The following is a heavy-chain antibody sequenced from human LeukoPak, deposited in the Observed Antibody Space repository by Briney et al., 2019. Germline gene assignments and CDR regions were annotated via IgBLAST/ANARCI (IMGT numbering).Heavy chain of an antibody. D-gene: IGHD6-13*01. CDR1: GVSIGSGSYY. J-gene: IGHJ4*02. V-gene: IGHV4-39*01. CDR2: IYYSGST. Sequence: ASETLSLTCTVSGVSIGSGSYYWVWIRQPPGKGLEWIGNIYYSGSTYYNPSLKSRVTISVDTSKNQFSLKLRSVTAADTAVYYRARRFSGSSQIDYWGQGTLVTVSS. CDR3: ARRFSGSSQIDY.